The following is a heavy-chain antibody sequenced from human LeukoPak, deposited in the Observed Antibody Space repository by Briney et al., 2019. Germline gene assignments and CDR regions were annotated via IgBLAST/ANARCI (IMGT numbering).Heavy chain of an antibody. J-gene: IGHJ6*03. D-gene: IGHD3-10*01. Sequence: GASVKVSCKGSGYTFTSYDINWVRQATGQGLEWMGWMSPNSGNTGYAQKFQGRVTMTRNTSLSTAYMELSSLRSEDTAVYYCARVAMVRGVSLYYYYMDVWGKGTTVTISS. CDR1: GYTFTSYD. CDR2: MSPNSGNT. CDR3: ARVAMVRGVSLYYYYMDV. V-gene: IGHV1-8*01.